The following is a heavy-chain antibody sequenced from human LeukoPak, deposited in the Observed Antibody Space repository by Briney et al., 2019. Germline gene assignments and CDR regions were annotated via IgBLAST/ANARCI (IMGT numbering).Heavy chain of an antibody. J-gene: IGHJ6*02. CDR2: ISYDGSKK. V-gene: IGHV3-30*18. CDR3: AKDLGLRGFGAFLFSYYGLDV. CDR1: GFTLSSYR. D-gene: IGHD3-10*01. Sequence: GGPLRLSCAASGFTLSSYRMHWVRQAPGKGLEWVAVISYDGSKKYYADPVKSRHTISRDNSKTTLNLQMNSLRAEDTAVYYCAKDLGLRGFGAFLFSYYGLDVWGQGTTVTVSS.